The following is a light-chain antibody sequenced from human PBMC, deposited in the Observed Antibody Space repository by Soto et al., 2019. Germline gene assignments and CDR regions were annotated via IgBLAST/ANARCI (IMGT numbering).Light chain of an antibody. CDR2: DVF. V-gene: IGKV1-5*01. CDR3: QQYDSFWTM. J-gene: IGKJ1*01. Sequence: IQMTQSPATLSSSVGDRVTIPCRASQTINKRLAWYQQKPGKAPNLLIFDVFTLESGVPSRFSGSGSGTEFTLTISSLQPDDFATYYCQQYDSFWTMFGQGTRV. CDR1: QTINKR.